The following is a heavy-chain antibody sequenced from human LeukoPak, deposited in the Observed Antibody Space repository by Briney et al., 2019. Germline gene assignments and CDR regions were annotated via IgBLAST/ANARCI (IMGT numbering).Heavy chain of an antibody. Sequence: PGGSLRLSCAAPGFTFSSYEMNWVRQAPGKGLEWVSYISSSGTTIYYADSVKGRFTISRDNAKNSLYLQMNSLRAEDTAVYYCARAPGEGWFDPWGQGTLVTVSS. J-gene: IGHJ5*02. V-gene: IGHV3-48*03. D-gene: IGHD4-17*01. CDR3: ARAPGEGWFDP. CDR2: ISSSGTTI. CDR1: GFTFSSYE.